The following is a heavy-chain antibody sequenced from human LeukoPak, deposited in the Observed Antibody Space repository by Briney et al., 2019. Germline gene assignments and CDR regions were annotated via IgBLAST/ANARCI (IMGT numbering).Heavy chain of an antibody. CDR1: GGSISSYY. J-gene: IGHJ6*03. CDR2: IYTSGST. Sequence: SETLSLTCTVSGGSISSYYWSWIRQPAGKGLEWIGRIYTSGSTNYIPSLKSRVTMSVDTSKNQFSLKLSSVTAADTAVYYCARRRRDGYKGQGYYYYYMDVWGKGTTVTISS. V-gene: IGHV4-4*07. D-gene: IGHD5-24*01. CDR3: ARRRRDGYKGQGYYYYYMDV.